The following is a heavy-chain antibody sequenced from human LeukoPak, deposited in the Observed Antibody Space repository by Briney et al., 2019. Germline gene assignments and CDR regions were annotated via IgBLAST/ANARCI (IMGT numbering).Heavy chain of an antibody. CDR3: ARQPNWNDLGRFDP. Sequence: GGSLRLSCSASGFRFSTYAMSWVPQAPGRGLIGVSRITGTGSTTQYAESVKGRFTISRDNSRNTLYVQMNSLRVEDTAVYYCARQPNWNDLGRFDPWGQGTLVTVSS. D-gene: IGHD1-1*01. V-gene: IGHV3-23*01. CDR2: ITGTGSTT. J-gene: IGHJ5*02. CDR1: GFRFSTYA.